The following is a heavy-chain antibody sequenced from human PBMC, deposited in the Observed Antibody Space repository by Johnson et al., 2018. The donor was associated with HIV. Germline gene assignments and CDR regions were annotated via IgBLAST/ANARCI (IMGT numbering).Heavy chain of an antibody. CDR3: TYSSAWSPGAFDI. Sequence: QVQLVESGGGVVQPGRSLRLSCAASGFTFSDYYMSWIRQAPGKGLQWVAFIRYDGSNKYYADSVKGRFTISRDNSKNTLYLQMNSLRAEDTAVFYCTYSSAWSPGAFDIWGQGTMVTVSS. CDR2: IRYDGSNK. V-gene: IGHV3-33*08. J-gene: IGHJ3*02. D-gene: IGHD6-19*01. CDR1: GFTFSDYY.